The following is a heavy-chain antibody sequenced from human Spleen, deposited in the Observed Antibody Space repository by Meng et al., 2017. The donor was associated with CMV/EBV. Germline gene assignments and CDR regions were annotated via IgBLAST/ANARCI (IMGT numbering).Heavy chain of an antibody. CDR3: AREGVGATLDY. V-gene: IGHV3-30-3*01. D-gene: IGHD1-26*01. J-gene: IGHJ4*02. Sequence: GESLKISCAAFGFTFSSYAMHWVRQAPGKGLKWVAVISYDGSNKYYADYVKGRFTISRDNSKNTLYLQMNSLRAEETAVYYCAREGVGATLDYWGQGTLVTVSS. CDR2: ISYDGSNK. CDR1: GFTFSSYA.